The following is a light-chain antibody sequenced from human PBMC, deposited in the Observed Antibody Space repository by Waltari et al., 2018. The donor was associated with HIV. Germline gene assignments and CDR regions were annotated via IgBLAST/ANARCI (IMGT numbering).Light chain of an antibody. Sequence: DIVLTQSPLSLPVIPGEPASLSCRSSESLLHSSGFYYLDWYLQKPGQSPQLLIYLGSHRASGVSDRFTGGGSGTHFTLNVTRVEADDVGIYFCMQFLQLPPTFGGGTKV. CDR3: MQFLQLPPT. J-gene: IGKJ4*01. CDR1: ESLLHSSGFYY. CDR2: LGS. V-gene: IGKV2-28*01.